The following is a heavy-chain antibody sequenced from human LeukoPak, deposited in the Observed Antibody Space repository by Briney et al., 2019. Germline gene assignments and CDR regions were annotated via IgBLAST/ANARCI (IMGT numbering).Heavy chain of an antibody. CDR2: IIPILGIA. Sequence: GASVKVSCKASGGTFSSYAISWVRQAPGQGLEWMGRIIPILGIANYAQKFQGRVTITADKSTSTAYMELSSLRSEDTAVYYCARGDYYDSSGYYFRWFDPWGRGTLVTVSS. J-gene: IGHJ5*02. CDR3: ARGDYYDSSGYYFRWFDP. CDR1: GGTFSSYA. V-gene: IGHV1-69*04. D-gene: IGHD3-22*01.